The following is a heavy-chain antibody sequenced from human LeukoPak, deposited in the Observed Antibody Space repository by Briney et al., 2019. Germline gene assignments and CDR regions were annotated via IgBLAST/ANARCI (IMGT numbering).Heavy chain of an antibody. CDR3: AREAEDYDILTGYSP. CDR2: IKQDGSEK. V-gene: IGHV3-7*01. D-gene: IGHD3-9*01. CDR1: GFVLSSYA. Sequence: GGSLRLSCAASGFVLSSYAMSWVRQAPGKGLEWVANIKQDGSEKYYVDSVKGRFTISRDNAKNSLYLQMNSLRAEDTAVYYCAREAEDYDILTGYSPWGQGTLVTVSS. J-gene: IGHJ5*02.